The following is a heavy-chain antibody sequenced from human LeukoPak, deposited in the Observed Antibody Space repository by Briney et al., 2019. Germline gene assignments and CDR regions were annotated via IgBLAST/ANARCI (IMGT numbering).Heavy chain of an antibody. CDR3: ARRNTYYYDSSGYYYFDY. CDR1: GGSISSYY. D-gene: IGHD3-22*01. J-gene: IGHJ4*02. Sequence: PSESLSLTCTVSGGSISSYYWSWIRQPPGKGLEWIGYIYYSGSTNYNPSLKSRVTISLDASKNQFSLKLNSVTAADTAVYYCARRNTYYYDSSGYYYFDYWGQGTLVTVSS. CDR2: IYYSGST. V-gene: IGHV4-59*08.